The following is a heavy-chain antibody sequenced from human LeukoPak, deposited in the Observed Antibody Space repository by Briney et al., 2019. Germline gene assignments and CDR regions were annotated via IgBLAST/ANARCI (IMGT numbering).Heavy chain of an antibody. CDR1: GFTFSSYG. CDR2: IWYDGSNK. Sequence: GGSLRLSCAASGFTFSSYGMHWDRQAPGKGLEWVAVIWYDGSNKYYADSVKGRFTISRDNSKNTLYLQMNSLRAEDTAVYYRARSSGSGSYYMDVWGKGTTVTVSS. V-gene: IGHV3-33*01. CDR3: ARSSGSGSYYMDV. J-gene: IGHJ6*03. D-gene: IGHD3-10*01.